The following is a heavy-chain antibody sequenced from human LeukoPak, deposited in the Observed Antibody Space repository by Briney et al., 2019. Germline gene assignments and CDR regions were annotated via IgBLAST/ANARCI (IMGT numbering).Heavy chain of an antibody. D-gene: IGHD2-2*01. V-gene: IGHV4-34*01. J-gene: IGHJ6*02. CDR1: GGSFSGYY. Sequence: PSETLSLTCAVHGGSFSGYYWSWIRQPPGKGLEWIGEINHSGSTNYNPSLKSRVTISVDTSKNQFSLKLSSVTAADTAVYYCARENIVVVPAAVYYYYGMDVWGQGTTVTISS. CDR3: ARENIVVVPAAVYYYYGMDV. CDR2: INHSGST.